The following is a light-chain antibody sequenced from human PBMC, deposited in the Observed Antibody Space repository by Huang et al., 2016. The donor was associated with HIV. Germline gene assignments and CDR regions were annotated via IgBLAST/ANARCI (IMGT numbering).Light chain of an antibody. CDR3: QQRSYWLT. CDR2: DAS. V-gene: IGKV3-11*01. Sequence: EIVLTQSPATLSLSPGESATLSCRASQSIATYLAWYQQKPGQAPRPLIYDASSRAAGIPARFSGSGSGTDFTLTISSLEPEDFAVYYCQQRSYWLTFGGGTKVEI. CDR1: QSIATY. J-gene: IGKJ4*01.